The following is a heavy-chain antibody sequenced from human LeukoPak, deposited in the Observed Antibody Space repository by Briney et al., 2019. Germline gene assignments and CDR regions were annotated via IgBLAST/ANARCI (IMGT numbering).Heavy chain of an antibody. D-gene: IGHD6-13*01. J-gene: IGHJ4*02. V-gene: IGHV4-59*12. Sequence: SETLSLTCTLSGGSISTYYWSWIRQPPGKGLEWIGYIYHSGSTNYNPSLKSRVTISVDTSKNQFSLKLSSVTAADTAVYYCARGGPGQQLVLVYWGQGTLVTVSS. CDR1: GGSISTYY. CDR3: ARGGPGQQLVLVY. CDR2: IYHSGST.